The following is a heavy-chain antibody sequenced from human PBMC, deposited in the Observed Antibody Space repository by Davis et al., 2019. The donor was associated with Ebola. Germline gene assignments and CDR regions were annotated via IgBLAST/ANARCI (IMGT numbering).Heavy chain of an antibody. CDR3: SREYISSWGWFDI. J-gene: IGHJ5*02. CDR2: IFDSGET. D-gene: IGHD6-13*01. Sequence: GESLKISCAVSGLNVKDNFIYWVRLAPGKGPEWMSVIFDSGETHYGDSVRGRCTISRDISKNTVYLQLNSLRPGDTAMYYCSREYISSWGWFDIWGQGTRVTVSS. V-gene: IGHV3-66*03. CDR1: GLNVKDNF.